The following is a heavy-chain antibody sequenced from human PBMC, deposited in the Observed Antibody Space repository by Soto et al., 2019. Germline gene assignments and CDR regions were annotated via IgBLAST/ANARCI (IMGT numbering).Heavy chain of an antibody. Sequence: EVQLLESGGGLVQPGGSLRLSCAASGFTFSSYAMSWVRRAPGKGLEWVSAISGSGGSTYYADSVKGRFTISRDNSKNTLYLQMNSLRAEDTAVYYCAKDYGDYLMKFDYWGQGTLVTVSS. CDR1: GFTFSSYA. D-gene: IGHD4-17*01. CDR3: AKDYGDYLMKFDY. CDR2: ISGSGGST. V-gene: IGHV3-23*01. J-gene: IGHJ4*02.